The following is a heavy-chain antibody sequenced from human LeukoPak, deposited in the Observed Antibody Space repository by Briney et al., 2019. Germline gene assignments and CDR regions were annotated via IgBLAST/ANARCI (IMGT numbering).Heavy chain of an antibody. CDR2: MNPNSGNT. V-gene: IGHV1-8*01. J-gene: IGHJ5*02. CDR3: ARVDIVVVPAAIATGWFDP. Sequence: ASVKVSCKASGYTFTSYDINWVRQATGQGLEWMGWMNPNSGNTGYAQKFQGRVTMTTDTSTSTAYMELRSLRSDDTAVYYCARVDIVVVPAAIATGWFDPWGQGTLVTVSS. CDR1: GYTFTSYD. D-gene: IGHD2-2*02.